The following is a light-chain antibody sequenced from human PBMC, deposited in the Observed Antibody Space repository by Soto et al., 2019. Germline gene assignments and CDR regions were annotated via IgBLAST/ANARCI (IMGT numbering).Light chain of an antibody. CDR2: AAS. Sequence: DIQMTQSPSSLSASVGDRVTITCRASQSISSYLNWYQQKPGKAPKLLIYAASSLQSGVPSRFSGSGSGTDFTLTICSLQPEDFATYYCQQSYSTLRTFGQGTKVDIK. CDR3: QQSYSTLRT. J-gene: IGKJ1*01. CDR1: QSISSY. V-gene: IGKV1-39*01.